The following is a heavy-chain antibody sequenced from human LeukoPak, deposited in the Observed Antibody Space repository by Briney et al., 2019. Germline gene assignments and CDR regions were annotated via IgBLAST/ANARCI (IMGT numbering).Heavy chain of an antibody. J-gene: IGHJ6*03. CDR2: ISYSGST. CDR3: ARGLWFGEGYFYYMDV. CDR1: GGSIRNYY. D-gene: IGHD3-10*01. V-gene: IGHV4-59*01. Sequence: PSETLSLTCSVSGGSIRNYYWSWIRQPPGKGLEYIGYISYSGSTNYNPSLKSRVTISVDTSKNQFSLKLSSVIAADTAVYCARGLWFGEGYFYYMDVWGKGTTVTVSS.